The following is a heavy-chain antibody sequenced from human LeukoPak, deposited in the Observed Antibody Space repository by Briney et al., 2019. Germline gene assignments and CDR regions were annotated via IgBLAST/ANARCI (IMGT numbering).Heavy chain of an antibody. V-gene: IGHV1-69*04. Sequence: ASVKVSCKASGGTFSSYAISWVRQAPGQGLEWMGRIIPIFGIANYAQKFQGRVTITADKSTSTAYKELSSLRSEDTAVYYCASHIVVVPAALYYYYGMDVWGQGTTVTVSS. CDR2: IIPIFGIA. D-gene: IGHD2-2*01. CDR3: ASHIVVVPAALYYYYGMDV. J-gene: IGHJ6*02. CDR1: GGTFSSYA.